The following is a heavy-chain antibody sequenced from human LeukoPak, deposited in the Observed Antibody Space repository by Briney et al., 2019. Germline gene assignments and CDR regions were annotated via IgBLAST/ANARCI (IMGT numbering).Heavy chain of an antibody. V-gene: IGHV1-2*02. J-gene: IGHJ4*02. Sequence: ASVKVSCKASGYTFTGYYMHWVRQAPGQGLEWMGWINPNSGGTNYAQKFQGRVTMTRDTSISTAYMELSRLRSDDTAVYYCARVFQGYYVCDYWGQGTLVTVSS. CDR1: GYTFTGYY. D-gene: IGHD1-26*01. CDR2: INPNSGGT. CDR3: ARVFQGYYVCDY.